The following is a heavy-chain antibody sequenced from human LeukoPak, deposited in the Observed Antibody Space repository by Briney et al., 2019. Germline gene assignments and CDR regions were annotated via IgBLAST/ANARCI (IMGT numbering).Heavy chain of an antibody. D-gene: IGHD1-7*01. Sequence: GESLKISCKGSGYSFTSYWIGWVRQMPGKGLEWMGIIYPGDSDTRYSPSFQGQVTISADKSISTAYLQWSSLKASDTAMYYCARLLMELQGPGAFDIWGQGTMVTVSS. J-gene: IGHJ3*02. CDR3: ARLLMELQGPGAFDI. CDR2: IYPGDSDT. CDR1: GYSFTSYW. V-gene: IGHV5-51*01.